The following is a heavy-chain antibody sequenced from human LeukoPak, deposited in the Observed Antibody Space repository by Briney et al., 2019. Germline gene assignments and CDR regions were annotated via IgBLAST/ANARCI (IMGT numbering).Heavy chain of an antibody. CDR3: ARGDSSPGDMDV. V-gene: IGHV1-18*01. J-gene: IGHJ6*03. Sequence: GASVKVSCKASGYTFSSYGISWERQAPGQGFEWMGWISGYNGNTNYAQNLQGRVTMTTDTSTTTAYMELRSLRSDDTAVYYCARGDSSPGDMDVWGKGTTVTVSS. CDR1: GYTFSSYG. D-gene: IGHD6-13*01. CDR2: ISGYNGNT.